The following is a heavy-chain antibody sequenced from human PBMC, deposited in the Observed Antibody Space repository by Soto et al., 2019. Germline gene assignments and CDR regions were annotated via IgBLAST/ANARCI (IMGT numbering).Heavy chain of an antibody. J-gene: IGHJ4*02. D-gene: IGHD3-10*01. CDR3: ARDLGVSGSGSYYILN. V-gene: IGHV3-30-3*01. CDR2: ISYDGSNK. CDR1: GFTFSSYA. Sequence: QVQLVESGGGVVQPGRSLRLSCAASGFTFSSYAMHWVRQAPGKGLEWVAVISYDGSNKYYADSVKGRFTISRDNSKNTLYLQMNSLRAEDTAVYYCARDLGVSGSGSYYILNWGQGTLVTVSS.